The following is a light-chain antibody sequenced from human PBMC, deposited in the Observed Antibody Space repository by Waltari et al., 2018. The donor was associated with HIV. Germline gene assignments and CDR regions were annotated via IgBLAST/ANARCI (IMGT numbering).Light chain of an antibody. CDR2: GNT. Sequence: QSVLTQPPSVSGAPGQRVTISCSGSSPHIGAGYDVHWYQQYPGTAPKVLIYGNTNRPSGVPDRFSGSKSGTSASLAITGLQAEDEADYYCQSYDTSLSSWVFGGGTKVTVL. CDR3: QSYDTSLSSWV. V-gene: IGLV1-40*01. J-gene: IGLJ3*02. CDR1: SPHIGAGYD.